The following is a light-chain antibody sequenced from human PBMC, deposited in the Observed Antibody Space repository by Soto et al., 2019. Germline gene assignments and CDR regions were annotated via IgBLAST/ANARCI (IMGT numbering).Light chain of an antibody. CDR1: QGVSRW. Sequence: DIQMTQSPSFVSAFVGDRVTITCRASQGVSRWLVWYQQKPGKAPNLLIYGASSLESGVPSRFSGSGSGTEFTLTISSLQPEDSATYYCQQSDSLPYTFGQGTKVVIK. V-gene: IGKV1-12*01. CDR3: QQSDSLPYT. CDR2: GAS. J-gene: IGKJ2*01.